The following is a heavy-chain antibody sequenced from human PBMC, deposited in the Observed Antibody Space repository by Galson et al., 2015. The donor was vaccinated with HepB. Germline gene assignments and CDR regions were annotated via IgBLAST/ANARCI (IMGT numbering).Heavy chain of an antibody. J-gene: IGHJ4*01. D-gene: IGHD5-24*01. CDR1: GDSFGNYA. CDR3: TRGPVEANTMSSYFEY. V-gene: IGHV1-69*13. CDR2: IIPIFATA. Sequence: SVKVSCKASGDSFGNYAITWLRQAPGQGPEWLGGIIPIFATAGHAQKFQDRITITADGPTTVYMELRGLTSEDTALYYCTRGPVEANTMSSYFEYWGQGTLVTISS.